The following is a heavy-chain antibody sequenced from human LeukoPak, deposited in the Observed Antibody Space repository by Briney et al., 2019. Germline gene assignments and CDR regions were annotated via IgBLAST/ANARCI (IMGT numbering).Heavy chain of an antibody. CDR1: GSTFSSIW. CDR3: ASQHYARFDP. V-gene: IGHV3-7*01. J-gene: IGHJ5*02. D-gene: IGHD3-16*01. CDR2: IQPDGSEQ. Sequence: GGSLRLSCVASGSTFSSIWMSWVRQAPGKGLEWVGNIQPDGSEQYPVDSVKGRFTIFRDNARNSLFLQMNSLRVEDTAVYYCASQHYARFDPWGQGTLVTVSS.